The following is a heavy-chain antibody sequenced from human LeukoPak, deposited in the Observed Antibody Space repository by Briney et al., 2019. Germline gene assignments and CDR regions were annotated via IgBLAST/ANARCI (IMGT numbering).Heavy chain of an antibody. CDR1: GFTFSSYA. J-gene: IGHJ4*02. V-gene: IGHV3-23*01. D-gene: IGHD5-18*01. CDR2: ISGSGGST. Sequence: PGRSLRFSCAASGFTFSSYAMSWVRQAPGKGLEWVSAISGSGGSTYYADSVKGRFTISRGNSKNTLYLQMNSLRAEDTAVYYCAKGSGYSYGLADPYYFDYWGQGTLVTVSS. CDR3: AKGSGYSYGLADPYYFDY.